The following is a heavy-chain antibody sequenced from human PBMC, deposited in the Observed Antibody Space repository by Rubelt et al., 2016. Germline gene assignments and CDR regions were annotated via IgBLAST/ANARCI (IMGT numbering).Heavy chain of an antibody. CDR3: ARDPPRVAGTGY. J-gene: IGHJ4*02. Sequence: GKGLEWVSAISGSGGSTYYADSVKGRFTISRDNSKNSLYLQMNSLRAEDTAVYYCARDPPRVAGTGYWGQGTLVTVSS. D-gene: IGHD6-19*01. CDR2: ISGSGGST. V-gene: IGHV3-23*01.